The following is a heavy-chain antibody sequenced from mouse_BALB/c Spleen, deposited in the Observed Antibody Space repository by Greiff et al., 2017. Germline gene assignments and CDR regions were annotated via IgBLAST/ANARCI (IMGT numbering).Heavy chain of an antibody. CDR1: GYSITSGYY. J-gene: IGHJ3*01. V-gene: IGHV3-6*02. CDR2: ISYDGSN. D-gene: IGHD2-2*01. Sequence: EVKLEESGPGLVKPSQSLSLTCSVTGYSITSGYYWNWIRQFPGNKLEWMGYISYDGSNNYNPSLKNRISITRDTSKNQFFLKLNSVTTEDTATYYCARAYYGYDEFAYWGQGTLVTVSA. CDR3: ARAYYGYDEFAY.